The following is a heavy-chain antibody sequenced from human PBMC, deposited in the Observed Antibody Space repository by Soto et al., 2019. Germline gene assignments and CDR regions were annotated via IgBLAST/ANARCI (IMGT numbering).Heavy chain of an antibody. Sequence: EVQLLESGGGLVQPGGSLRLSCAASGFTFSNYAMSWVRQAPGKGLEWVSGIGGRATSAYYADSVKGRFAISRDNSYNTLFLQLNSLRAEDTAVYYCAKSRYSDSSGDGYDFWGQGTLVSVSS. J-gene: IGHJ4*02. D-gene: IGHD3-22*01. CDR3: AKSRYSDSSGDGYDF. V-gene: IGHV3-23*01. CDR2: IGGRATSA. CDR1: GFTFSNYA.